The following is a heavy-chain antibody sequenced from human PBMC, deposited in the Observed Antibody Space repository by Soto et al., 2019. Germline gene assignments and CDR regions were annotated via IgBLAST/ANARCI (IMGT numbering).Heavy chain of an antibody. Sequence: GSLRLSCTASGFSFGSYALSWVRQAPGKGLEWVSTISGSDGKTFYADSVKGRFSISRDTSQSTLYLQMNSLRADDTAMYYCARWSYLDYWGQGTRVTVSS. J-gene: IGHJ4*02. CDR2: ISGSDGKT. CDR1: GFSFGSYA. V-gene: IGHV3-23*01. CDR3: ARWSYLDY. D-gene: IGHD3-3*01.